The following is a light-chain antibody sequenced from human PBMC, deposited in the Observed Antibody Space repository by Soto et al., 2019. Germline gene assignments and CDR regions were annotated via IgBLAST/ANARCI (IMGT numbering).Light chain of an antibody. J-gene: IGKJ5*01. V-gene: IGKV1-39*01. CDR3: QQSYSTPIT. Sequence: DIQMSQSPSTLSASVGDTVTVTCRASQSVSGWLAWYQRKPGKAPKLLIYASSSLQSGVPSRFSGSGSGADFILTISSLQSEDFATYYCQQSYSTPITFGQGTRLEIK. CDR2: ASS. CDR1: QSVSGW.